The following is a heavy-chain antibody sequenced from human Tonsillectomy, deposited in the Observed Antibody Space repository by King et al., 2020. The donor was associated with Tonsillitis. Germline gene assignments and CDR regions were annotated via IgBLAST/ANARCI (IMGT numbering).Heavy chain of an antibody. CDR2: ISAYNGNT. D-gene: IGHD3-16*02. Sequence: QLVQSGAEVKKPGASVKVSCKASGYTLTSYGISWVRQAPGQGLEWMGWISAYNGNTNYAQKLQGRVTMTTDTSTSTAYMELRSLRSDDTAVYYCARDMITFGGVIVTALDYWGQGTLVTVSS. CDR3: ARDMITFGGVIVTALDY. CDR1: GYTLTSYG. V-gene: IGHV1-18*04. J-gene: IGHJ4*02.